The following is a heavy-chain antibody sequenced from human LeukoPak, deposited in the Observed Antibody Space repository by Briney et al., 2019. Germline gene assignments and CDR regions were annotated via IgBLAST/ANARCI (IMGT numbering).Heavy chain of an antibody. D-gene: IGHD2-21*02. CDR3: ARDPGGLYCGGDCYPHYYYYYGMDV. Sequence: ASVKISCKASGYTFSNYYMHWVRQAPGQGLEWMGWINPNSGGTNYAQKFQGRVTMTRDTSISTAYMELSRLRSDDTAVYYCARDPGGLYCGGDCYPHYYYYYGMDVWGQGTTVTVSS. CDR2: INPNSGGT. CDR1: GYTFSNYY. J-gene: IGHJ6*02. V-gene: IGHV1-2*02.